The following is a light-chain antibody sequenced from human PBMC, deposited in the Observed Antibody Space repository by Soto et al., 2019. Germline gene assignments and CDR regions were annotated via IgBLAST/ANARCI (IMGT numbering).Light chain of an antibody. J-gene: IGKJ3*01. Sequence: DIQMTQSPSTLSASVGDRVTITCRASQSIDRYMAWYQHKPGKAPILLIYDASSLRSGVPSRFIGTGSGTECTLTISSLQPDDFATYYCQQYYSYSFTFGPFGPGTKVDFK. V-gene: IGKV1-5*01. CDR2: DAS. CDR1: QSIDRY. CDR3: QQYYSYSFTFGP.